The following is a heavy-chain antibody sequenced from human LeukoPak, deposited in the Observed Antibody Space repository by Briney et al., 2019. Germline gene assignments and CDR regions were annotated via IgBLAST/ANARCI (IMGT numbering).Heavy chain of an antibody. CDR2: ISYDGSNK. J-gene: IGHJ4*02. Sequence: PGRSLRLSCAASGFTFSSYAMHWVRQAPGKGLEWVAVISYDGSNKYYADSVKGRFTISRDNSKNTLYLQMNNLRAEDTAVYYCARDQGGWGQGTLVTVSS. CDR3: ARDQGG. CDR1: GFTFSSYA. D-gene: IGHD1-26*01. V-gene: IGHV3-30-3*01.